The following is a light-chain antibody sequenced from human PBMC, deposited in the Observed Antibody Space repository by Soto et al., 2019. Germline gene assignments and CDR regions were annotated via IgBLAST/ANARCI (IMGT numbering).Light chain of an antibody. Sequence: DIQMTQSPSTLSASVGDRVTITCRASQSISTWLAWYQQKPGKAPRLLIYKASSLQSGVPSRFSGSGSGTEFPLTIRSLQADDFATYYCQQYHSNSRTFGQGTKLEIK. V-gene: IGKV1-5*03. CDR2: KAS. CDR1: QSISTW. J-gene: IGKJ1*01. CDR3: QQYHSNSRT.